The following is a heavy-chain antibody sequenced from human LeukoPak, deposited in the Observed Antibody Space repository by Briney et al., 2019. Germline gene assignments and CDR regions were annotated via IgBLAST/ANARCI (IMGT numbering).Heavy chain of an antibody. V-gene: IGHV3-48*03. D-gene: IGHD2-2*01. Sequence: GGSLRLSCAASGFTFSSYEMNWVRQAPGKGLEWVSYISSSGSTIYYADSVKGRFTISRDNAKNSLYLQMNSLRAEDTAVYYCARDRYVVVPAAMGPLNYYYYGMDVWGKGPTVPVPS. CDR2: ISSSGSTI. CDR3: ARDRYVVVPAAMGPLNYYYYGMDV. CDR1: GFTFSSYE. J-gene: IGHJ6*04.